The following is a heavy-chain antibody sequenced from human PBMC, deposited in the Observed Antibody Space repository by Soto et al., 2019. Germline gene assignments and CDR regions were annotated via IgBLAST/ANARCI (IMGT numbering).Heavy chain of an antibody. CDR1: GFTFSSYS. CDR2: ISSSSSYI. J-gene: IGHJ6*02. Sequence: EVQLVESGGGLVKPGGSLRLSCAASGFTFSSYSMNWVRQAPGKGLEWVSSISSSSSYIYYADSVKGRFTISRDNAKNSLYLQMNSLRAEDTAVYYCARGLIVVVPAAMSGDYYGMDVWGQGTTVTVSS. V-gene: IGHV3-21*01. CDR3: ARGLIVVVPAAMSGDYYGMDV. D-gene: IGHD2-2*01.